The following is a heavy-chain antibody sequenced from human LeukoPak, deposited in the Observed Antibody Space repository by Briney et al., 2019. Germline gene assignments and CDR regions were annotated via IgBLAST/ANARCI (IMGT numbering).Heavy chain of an antibody. V-gene: IGHV3-7*01. D-gene: IGHD4-17*01. CDR2: MKQDGSEK. J-gene: IGHJ5*02. CDR1: GFTFTNW. CDR3: ARVMTTVTPNWFDP. Sequence: GGSLRLSCAASGFTFTNWLSWVRQAPGKGLEWVANMKQDGSEKYYVDSVEGRFTISRDNAKNSLYLQMNSLRAEDTAVFYCARVMTTVTPNWFDPWGQGTLVTVSS.